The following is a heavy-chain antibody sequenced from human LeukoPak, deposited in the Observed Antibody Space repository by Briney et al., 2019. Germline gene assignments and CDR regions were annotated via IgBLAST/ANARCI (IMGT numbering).Heavy chain of an antibody. V-gene: IGHV4-39*01. Sequence: PSETLSLTCTVSGGSISGSTYYWGWIRQPPGKGLEWIGSIYYSGATYYNPSLKSRVTVSVDTSKNHFSLKLRSVTAADTAVYYCASRTYRVWGQGTLVTVSS. D-gene: IGHD1-26*01. CDR1: GGSISGSTYY. CDR2: IYYSGAT. J-gene: IGHJ4*02. CDR3: ASRTYRV.